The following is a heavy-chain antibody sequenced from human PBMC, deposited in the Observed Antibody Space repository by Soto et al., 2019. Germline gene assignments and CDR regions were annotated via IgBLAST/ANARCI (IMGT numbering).Heavy chain of an antibody. Sequence: SETLSLTCTVSGGSISSSSYYWGWIRQPPGKGLEWIGSIYYSGSTYYNPSLKSRVTISVDTSKNQFSLKLSSVTAADTAVYYCARSERFLEWTPFDYWGPGTLVTVSS. CDR1: GGSISSSSYY. D-gene: IGHD3-3*01. V-gene: IGHV4-39*01. J-gene: IGHJ4*02. CDR3: ARSERFLEWTPFDY. CDR2: IYYSGST.